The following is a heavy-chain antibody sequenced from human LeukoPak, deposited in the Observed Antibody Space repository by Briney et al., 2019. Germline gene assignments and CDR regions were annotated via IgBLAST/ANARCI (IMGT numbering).Heavy chain of an antibody. CDR3: ARGPYSSGWSTTDAFDI. D-gene: IGHD6-19*01. Sequence: PGRSLRLSCAASGFTFSSYAMHWVRQAPGKGLEWVAVISYDGSNKYYADSVKGRFTISRDNAKNSLYLQMNSLRAEDTAVYYCARGPYSSGWSTTDAFDIWGQGTMVTVSS. V-gene: IGHV3-30-3*01. J-gene: IGHJ3*02. CDR2: ISYDGSNK. CDR1: GFTFSSYA.